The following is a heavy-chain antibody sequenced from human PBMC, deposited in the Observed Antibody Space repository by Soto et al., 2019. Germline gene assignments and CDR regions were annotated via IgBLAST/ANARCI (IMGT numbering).Heavy chain of an antibody. V-gene: IGHV3-30*18. D-gene: IGHD3-10*01. CDR1: GFNFRSYG. Sequence: QMQLVQSGGGVVQPGRSLRLSCEASGFNFRSYGMHWVRQAPGKGLEWVAITSYDGSTKYYADSVKGRFTISRDNSKDTLELQMDSLRAEDTAVYYCAKDGIALVRDPPGNWFDSWGQGTLVTVSS. CDR2: TSYDGSTK. CDR3: AKDGIALVRDPPGNWFDS. J-gene: IGHJ5*01.